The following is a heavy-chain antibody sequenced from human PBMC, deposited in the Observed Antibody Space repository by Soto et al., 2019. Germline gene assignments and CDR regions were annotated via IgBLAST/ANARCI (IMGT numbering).Heavy chain of an antibody. J-gene: IGHJ3*02. CDR1: GFTFSDYY. V-gene: IGHV3-11*01. Sequence: GGSLRLSCAASGFTFSDYYMSWIRQAPGKGLEWVSYISSSGSTIYYADSVKGRFTIPRDNAKNSLYLQMNSLRAEDTAVYYCAREGKRTVTVPTTQASDIWGQATMVTCSS. D-gene: IGHD4-17*01. CDR2: ISSSGSTI. CDR3: AREGKRTVTVPTTQASDI.